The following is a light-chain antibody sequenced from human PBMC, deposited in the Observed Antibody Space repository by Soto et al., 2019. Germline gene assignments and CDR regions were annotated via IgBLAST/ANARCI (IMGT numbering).Light chain of an antibody. CDR2: EVS. CDR3: SSYTSSSTLV. J-gene: IGLJ2*01. Sequence: QSALTQPASVSGSPGQSITISCTGTSSDVGGYNYVSWYQQHPGKAPKLMIYEVSNRPSGVSNRFSGSKSGNTASLTISGLQAEDEAEYYFSSYTSSSTLVFGGGTKLTVL. V-gene: IGLV2-14*01. CDR1: SSDVGGYNY.